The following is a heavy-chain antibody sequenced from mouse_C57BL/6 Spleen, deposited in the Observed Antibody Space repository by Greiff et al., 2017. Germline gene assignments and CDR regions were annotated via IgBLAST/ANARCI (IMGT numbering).Heavy chain of an antibody. Sequence: VKLQESGAELVRPGTSVKVSCKASGYAFTNYLIEWVKQRPGQGLEWIGVINPGSGGTNYNEKFKGKATLTADKSSSTAYMQLSSLTSEDSAVYFCARGTVVATDYWGQGTTLTVSS. D-gene: IGHD1-1*01. V-gene: IGHV1-54*01. J-gene: IGHJ2*01. CDR1: GYAFTNYL. CDR2: INPGSGGT. CDR3: ARGTVVATDY.